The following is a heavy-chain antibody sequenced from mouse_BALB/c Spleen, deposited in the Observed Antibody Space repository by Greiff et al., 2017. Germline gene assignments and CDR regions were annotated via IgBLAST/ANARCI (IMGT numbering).Heavy chain of an antibody. V-gene: IGHV2-9*02. CDR3: AKPGPDAMDY. J-gene: IGHJ4*01. Sequence: VQRVESGPGLVAPSQSLSITCTVSGFSLTSYGVHWVRQPPGKGLEWLGVIWAGGSTNYNSALMSRLSISKDNSKSQVFLKLNSLQTDDTATYYCAKPGPDAMDYWGQGTSVTVSS. CDR2: IWAGGST. CDR1: GFSLTSYG.